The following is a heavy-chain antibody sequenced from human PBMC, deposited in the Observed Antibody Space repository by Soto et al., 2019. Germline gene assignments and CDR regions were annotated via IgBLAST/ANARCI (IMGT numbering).Heavy chain of an antibody. V-gene: IGHV4-4*02. Sequence: SETLSLTCAVSGGSISSSNWWSWVRQPPGKGLEWIGEIYHSGSTNYNPSLKSRVTISVDKSKNQFSLKLSSVTAADTAVYYCARDRAIFGVVNARGWFDPWGQGTLVTVSS. CDR1: GGSISSSNW. D-gene: IGHD3-3*01. J-gene: IGHJ5*02. CDR3: ARDRAIFGVVNARGWFDP. CDR2: IYHSGST.